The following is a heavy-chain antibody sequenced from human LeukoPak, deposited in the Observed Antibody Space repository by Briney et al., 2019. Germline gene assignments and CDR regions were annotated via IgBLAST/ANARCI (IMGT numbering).Heavy chain of an antibody. D-gene: IGHD6-13*01. CDR3: ARKVAAAGTLWFDP. Sequence: GGSLRLSCAASGFTFSIYSMNWVRQAPGKGLEWVSYISSSSSTIHYVDSVKGRFTISRDDAKNSLYLQMNSLRAEDTAVYYCARKVAAAGTLWFDPWGQGTLVTVSS. J-gene: IGHJ5*02. CDR1: GFTFSIYS. V-gene: IGHV3-48*01. CDR2: ISSSSSTI.